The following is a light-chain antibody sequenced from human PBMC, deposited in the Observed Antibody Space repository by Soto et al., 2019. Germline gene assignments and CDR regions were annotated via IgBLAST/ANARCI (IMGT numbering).Light chain of an antibody. CDR2: AAS. Sequence: DIQINQSPSSLSASVGDRVTITCRASQSISSYLNWYQQKLGKAPKLLIYAASSLQSRVPSRFSGSGSETDFTLTISSLQPEDFATYYCQQSYSTLLTFGGGTKVEIK. J-gene: IGKJ4*01. V-gene: IGKV1-39*01. CDR3: QQSYSTLLT. CDR1: QSISSY.